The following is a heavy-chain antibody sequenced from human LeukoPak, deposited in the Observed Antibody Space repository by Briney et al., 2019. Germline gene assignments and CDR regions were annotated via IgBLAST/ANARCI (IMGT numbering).Heavy chain of an antibody. CDR2: IKSDGSSI. J-gene: IGHJ5*02. V-gene: IGHV3-74*01. D-gene: IGHD1-14*01. Sequence: GGSLRLSCAASGFTFNRYWMHWVRQAPGKGPVWVARIKSDGSSITYADSVKGRFTISRDNSKNTLYLQMNSLRVEDTAVYFCAKVFVLLRGTPENWFDPWGQGTLVTVSS. CDR1: GFTFNRYW. CDR3: AKVFVLLRGTPENWFDP.